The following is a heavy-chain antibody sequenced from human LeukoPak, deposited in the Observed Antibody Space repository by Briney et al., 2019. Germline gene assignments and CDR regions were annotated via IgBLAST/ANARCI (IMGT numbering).Heavy chain of an antibody. CDR3: VKGTWDGAGIQH. D-gene: IGHD4-17*01. Sequence: ASVKVSCKASGYTFTSYDIIWVRQATGQGLECMGWMNPKSGSTGYAQRFQGRVTMTRNTSISTAYMELSSLRSEDTAVYYCVKGTWDGAGIQHWGQGTLVTVSS. CDR2: MNPKSGST. V-gene: IGHV1-8*01. J-gene: IGHJ1*01. CDR1: GYTFTSYD.